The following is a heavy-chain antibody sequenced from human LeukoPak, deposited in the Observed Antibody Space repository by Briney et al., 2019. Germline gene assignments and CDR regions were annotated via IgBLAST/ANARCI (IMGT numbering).Heavy chain of an antibody. D-gene: IGHD2-15*01. CDR3: KRDPRVLDY. CDR1: GFTFSVHY. V-gene: IGHV3-11*01. J-gene: IGHJ4*02. Sequence: GRCLRLSWGPAGFTFSVHYMSWIRHAAGEGLELVDYIKGGGDVITYADSVRGRFTISRDNAKNSLYLHRISLRDEDTDVYYYKRDPRVLDYWGQGTLVSVSS. CDR2: IKGGGDVI.